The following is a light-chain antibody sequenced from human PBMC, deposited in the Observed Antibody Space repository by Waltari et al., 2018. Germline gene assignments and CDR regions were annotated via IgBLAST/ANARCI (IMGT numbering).Light chain of an antibody. Sequence: EIVMTQSPATLSVSPGERATISCRDSQSLSSNLAWYQQKPGQAPRLLIYGASTRATGIPDRFSGSGSGTEFTLTISSLQSEDFAVYYCQQYNNWPPWTFGQGTKVEIK. V-gene: IGKV3-15*01. CDR1: QSLSSN. CDR2: GAS. J-gene: IGKJ1*01. CDR3: QQYNNWPPWT.